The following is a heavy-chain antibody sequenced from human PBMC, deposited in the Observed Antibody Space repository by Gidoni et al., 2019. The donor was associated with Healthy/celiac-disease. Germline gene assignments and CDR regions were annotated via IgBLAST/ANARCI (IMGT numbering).Heavy chain of an antibody. CDR2: SSSSGSTI. J-gene: IGHJ4*02. CDR1: GFTFSSYS. CDR3: ARDLSIAVAGTD. D-gene: IGHD6-19*01. V-gene: IGHV3-21*01. Sequence: EVQLVDSGGGLVKPGGSLRLSCAASGFTFSSYSMNWVRQAPGKGLEWVSSSSSSGSTIYYADSVKGRFTISRDNAKNSLYLQMNSLRAEDTAVYYCARDLSIAVAGTDWGQGTLVTVSS.